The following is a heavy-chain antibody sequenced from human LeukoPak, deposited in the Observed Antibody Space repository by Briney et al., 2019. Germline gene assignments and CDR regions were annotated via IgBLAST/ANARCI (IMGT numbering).Heavy chain of an antibody. CDR2: ISSSSSYI. CDR3: AKDHYSSSWFVY. CDR1: GFTFSSYS. J-gene: IGHJ4*02. V-gene: IGHV3-21*04. Sequence: GGSLRLSCAASGFTFSSYSMNWVRQAPGKGLEWVSSISSSSSYIYYTDSVKGRFTISRDNAKNSLYLQMNSLRAEDTAVYYCAKDHYSSSWFVYWGQGTLVTVSS. D-gene: IGHD6-13*01.